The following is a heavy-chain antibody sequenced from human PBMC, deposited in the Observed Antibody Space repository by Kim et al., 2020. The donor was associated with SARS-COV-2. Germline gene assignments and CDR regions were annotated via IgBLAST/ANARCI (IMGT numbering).Heavy chain of an antibody. D-gene: IGHD6-19*01. V-gene: IGHV4-39*01. CDR2: IYYSGST. CDR1: GGSISSSSYY. Sequence: SETLSLTCTVSGGSISSSSYYWGWIRQPPGKGLEWIGSIYYSGSTYYNPSLKSRVTISVDTSKNQFSLKLSSVTAADTAVYYCARTTPDSSGGTFDYWGQGTLVTVSS. CDR3: ARTTPDSSGGTFDY. J-gene: IGHJ4*02.